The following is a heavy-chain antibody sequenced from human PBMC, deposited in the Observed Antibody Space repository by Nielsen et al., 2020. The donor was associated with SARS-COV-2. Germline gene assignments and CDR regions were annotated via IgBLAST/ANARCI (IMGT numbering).Heavy chain of an antibody. CDR1: GGSISSSSYY. D-gene: IGHD4-17*01. CDR2: IYYSGST. J-gene: IGHJ4*02. CDR3: ARRSTTWAPFDY. Sequence: SETLSLTCTVSGGSISSSSYYWGWIRQPPGKGLEWIGSIYYSGSTYYNPSLKSRVTISVDTSKNQFSLKLSSVTTADTAVYYCARRSTTWAPFDYWGQGTLVTVSS. V-gene: IGHV4-39*01.